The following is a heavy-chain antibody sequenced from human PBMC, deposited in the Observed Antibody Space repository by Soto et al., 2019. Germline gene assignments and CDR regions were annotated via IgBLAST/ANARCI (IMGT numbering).Heavy chain of an antibody. CDR1: GFTFSNYA. Sequence: GGSLRLSCAASGFTFSNYAMSWVRQAPGKGLEWVSGLSDGGGSTFYADSVKGRFTISRDNAKNSLYLQMNSLRDEDTAVYYCARDQPYYDFWSSYPMDVWGQGTTVTVSS. D-gene: IGHD3-3*01. J-gene: IGHJ6*02. V-gene: IGHV3-23*01. CDR3: ARDQPYYDFWSSYPMDV. CDR2: LSDGGGST.